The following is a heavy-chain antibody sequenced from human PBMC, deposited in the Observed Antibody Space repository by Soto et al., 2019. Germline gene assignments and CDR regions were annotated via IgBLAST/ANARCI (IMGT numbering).Heavy chain of an antibody. D-gene: IGHD3-10*01. V-gene: IGHV3-7*03. CDR1: GFTFSSYW. CDR2: IKQDGSEK. J-gene: IGHJ4*02. CDR3: ARDRQLSPEDY. Sequence: GGSLRLSCAASGFTFSSYWMSWVRQAPGKGLEWVANIKQDGSEKYYVDSVKGRFTISKDKAKNSLYLQMNSLRAEDTAVYYCARDRQLSPEDYWGQGTLVTVSS.